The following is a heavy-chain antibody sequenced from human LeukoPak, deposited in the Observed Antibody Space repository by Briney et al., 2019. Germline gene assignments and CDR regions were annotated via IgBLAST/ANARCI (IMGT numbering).Heavy chain of an antibody. CDR3: ARHLWFGELSGSWFDP. V-gene: IGHV4-59*01. CDR1: GGSISSYY. J-gene: IGHJ5*02. D-gene: IGHD3-10*01. CDR2: IYYSGST. Sequence: PSETLSLTCTVSGGSISSYYWSWIRQPPGKGLEWIGYIYYSGSTNYNPSLKSRVTISVDTSKNQFSLKLSSVTAADTAVYYCARHLWFGELSGSWFDPWGQGTLVTVSS.